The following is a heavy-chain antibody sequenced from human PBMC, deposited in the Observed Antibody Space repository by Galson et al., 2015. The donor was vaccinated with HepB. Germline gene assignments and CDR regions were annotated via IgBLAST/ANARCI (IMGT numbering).Heavy chain of an antibody. CDR2: IYDDGST. J-gene: IGHJ4*02. D-gene: IGHD4-17*01. CDR1: GVSIGSSSYY. Sequence: SETLSLTCTVSGVSIGSSSYYWGWIRQPPGRGLEWVGTIYDDGSTYYNPSLQSRVTISVHTSWNQFSLRLNSVTAADTGVYYCASLPPSLRHYGDSGGGGFDYWGPGTLVTVSS. V-gene: IGHV4-39*01. CDR3: ASLPPSLRHYGDSGGGGFDY.